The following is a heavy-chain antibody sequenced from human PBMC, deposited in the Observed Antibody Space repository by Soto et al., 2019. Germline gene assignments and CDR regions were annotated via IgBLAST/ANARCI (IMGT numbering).Heavy chain of an antibody. D-gene: IGHD1-26*01. V-gene: IGHV3-30*18. Sequence: PGGSLRLSCAASGFSFTTYVMHWVRQAPGKGLEWVAVISHDGSYKYYGDAVKGRFTISRDTSKNAVYLEMNSLRPEDTAVYYCAKGILAIVGTNMPRDDFNIWGQGTMVTVSS. CDR2: ISHDGSYK. J-gene: IGHJ3*02. CDR3: AKGILAIVGTNMPRDDFNI. CDR1: GFSFTTYV.